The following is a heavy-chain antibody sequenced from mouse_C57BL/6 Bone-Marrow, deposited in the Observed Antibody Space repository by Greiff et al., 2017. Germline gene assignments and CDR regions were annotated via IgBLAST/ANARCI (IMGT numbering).Heavy chain of an antibody. J-gene: IGHJ1*03. Sequence: QVQLQQSGAELARPGASVKLSCKASGYTFTSYGISWVKQRTGQGLEWIGEIYPRSGNTYYNEKFKGKATLTADKSSSTAYMQLNSLTSEDSAVYFCARVYYGSHWYFDVWGTGTTVTVSS. V-gene: IGHV1-81*01. CDR1: GYTFTSYG. D-gene: IGHD1-1*01. CDR2: IYPRSGNT. CDR3: ARVYYGSHWYFDV.